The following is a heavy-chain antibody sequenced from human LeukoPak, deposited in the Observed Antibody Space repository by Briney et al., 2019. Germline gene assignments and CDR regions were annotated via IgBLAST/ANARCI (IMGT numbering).Heavy chain of an antibody. CDR1: GFTFSSYS. V-gene: IGHV3-48*02. CDR3: ARDSHTYYYDSSGYEGSLDY. Sequence: GGSLRLSCAASGFTFSSYSMNWVRQAPGKGLEWVSYISSSSSTIYYADSVKGRFTISRDNAKNSLYLQMSSLRDEDTAVYYCARDSHTYYYDSSGYEGSLDYWGQGTLVTVSS. D-gene: IGHD3-22*01. J-gene: IGHJ4*02. CDR2: ISSSSSTI.